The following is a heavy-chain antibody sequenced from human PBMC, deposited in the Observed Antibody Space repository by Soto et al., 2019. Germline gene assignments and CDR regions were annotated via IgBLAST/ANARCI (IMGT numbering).Heavy chain of an antibody. V-gene: IGHV1-18*04. Sequence: ASVKVSCKVSGSTFTSNGIGWVRQAPGQGLEWMGWISTYNENMDSAPHLQGRLTMTTDTSTTTAYMELTNLKFGDTALYYCGYVGGYSTGDYSFDLWGQGTPVTVSS. D-gene: IGHD5-18*01. J-gene: IGHJ4*02. CDR3: GYVGGYSTGDYSFDL. CDR1: GSTFTSNG. CDR2: ISTYNENM.